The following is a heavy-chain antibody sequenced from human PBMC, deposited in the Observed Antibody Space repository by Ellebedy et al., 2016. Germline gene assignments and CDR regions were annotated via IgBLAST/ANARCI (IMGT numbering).Heavy chain of an antibody. CDR2: INWNGGST. J-gene: IGHJ4*02. Sequence: GESLKISCAASGFTFDDYGMSWVRQAPGKGLEWVSGINWNGGSTGYADSVKGRFTISRDNAKNSLYLQMNSLRAEDTALYHCARVGTVGRLGGYKLDYWGQGTLVTVSS. V-gene: IGHV3-20*01. CDR3: ARVGTVGRLGGYKLDY. D-gene: IGHD1-1*01. CDR1: GFTFDDYG.